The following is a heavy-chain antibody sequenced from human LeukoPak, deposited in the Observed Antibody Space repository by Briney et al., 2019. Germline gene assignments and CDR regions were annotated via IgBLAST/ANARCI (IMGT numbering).Heavy chain of an antibody. D-gene: IGHD4-11*01. Sequence: PGGSLRLSCAASGFTFSTYAMTWIRQAPGKGLEWVSAVRGSGSATYYADSVEGRFTTSRDNSNSMLYLQMTSLEVEDTAMYYCVKTSRRDSTYDSPFDYWGQGTLVTVSS. V-gene: IGHV3-23*01. CDR3: VKTSRRDSTYDSPFDY. CDR1: GFTFSTYA. CDR2: VRGSGSAT. J-gene: IGHJ4*02.